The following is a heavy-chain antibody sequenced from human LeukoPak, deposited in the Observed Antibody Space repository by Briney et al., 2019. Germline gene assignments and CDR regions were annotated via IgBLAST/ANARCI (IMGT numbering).Heavy chain of an antibody. CDR3: ARDMGVMGSNWFDP. V-gene: IGHV1-46*01. J-gene: IGHJ5*02. CDR1: GYSLTNYY. CDR2: INPSGGST. Sequence: GASVKVSCKAFGYSLTNYYVHWVRQAPGQGLEWMGEINPSGGSTSYAQKFQGRVTMTRDMSTSTVYMELSSLRSEDTAVYYCARDMGVMGSNWFDPWGQGTLVTVSS. D-gene: IGHD2-21*01.